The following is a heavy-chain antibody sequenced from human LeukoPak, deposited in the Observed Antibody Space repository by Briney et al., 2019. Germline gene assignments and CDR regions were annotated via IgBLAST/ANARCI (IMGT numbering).Heavy chain of an antibody. CDR3: ARNRYFDWLFAFDY. CDR1: GYTFTSYG. V-gene: IGHV1-18*01. Sequence: ASVKVSCKASGYTFTSYGISWVRQAPGQGLEWMGWISAYNGNTNYAQKLQGRVTMTTDTSTSTAYMELRSLRSDDTAVYYCARNRYFDWLFAFDYWGQGTLVTAPS. D-gene: IGHD3-9*01. J-gene: IGHJ4*02. CDR2: ISAYNGNT.